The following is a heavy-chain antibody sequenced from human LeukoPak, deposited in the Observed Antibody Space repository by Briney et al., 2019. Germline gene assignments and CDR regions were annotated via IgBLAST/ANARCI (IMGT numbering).Heavy chain of an antibody. V-gene: IGHV1-18*01. CDR2: ISAYNDNT. D-gene: IGHD3-10*01. CDR1: GYTFTMYG. CDR3: ARDLFGTWLFDP. Sequence: GASVKVSCKASGYTFTMYGITWVRQAPGQGLEWMGWISAYNDNTNYAQNLQDRVTMTTDASTSTVYMELRSLGSDDTAVYYCARDLFGTWLFDPWGQGTLVTVSS. J-gene: IGHJ5*02.